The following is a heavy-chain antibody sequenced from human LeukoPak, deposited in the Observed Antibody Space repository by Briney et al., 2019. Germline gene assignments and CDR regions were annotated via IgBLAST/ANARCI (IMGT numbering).Heavy chain of an antibody. D-gene: IGHD1-26*01. CDR3: ARYIVSYPHDAFDI. Sequence: KASETLSLTCTVSGGSISSGGYNWSWIRQPAGKGLEWVGRIYTSGSTSYNPSLKSRVTISVDTSKKQFSLKLSSVTAADTAFYYWARYIVSYPHDAFDIWGQGTMVTVSS. CDR2: IYTSGST. CDR1: GGSISSGGYN. J-gene: IGHJ3*02. V-gene: IGHV4-61*02.